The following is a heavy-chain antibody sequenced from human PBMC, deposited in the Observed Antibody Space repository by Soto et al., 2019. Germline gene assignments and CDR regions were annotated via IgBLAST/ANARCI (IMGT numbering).Heavy chain of an antibody. CDR2: IYYAGST. CDR1: GGSISSTDHY. Sequence: QLQESGPGLVKASETLSLTCTVSGGSISSTDHYWGWIRQPPGKGLEWLGSIYYAGSTFHNPSLQRRATISVDTSGNRFSLRLSSVTASDKAVYYCARLVFHCLRGSCDDYNFYGLDVWGQGTTVTGSS. CDR3: ARLVFHCLRGSCDDYNFYGLDV. J-gene: IGHJ6*02. D-gene: IGHD2-15*01. V-gene: IGHV4-39*01.